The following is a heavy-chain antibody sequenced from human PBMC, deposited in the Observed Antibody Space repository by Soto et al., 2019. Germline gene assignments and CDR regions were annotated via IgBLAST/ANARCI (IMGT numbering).Heavy chain of an antibody. CDR2: ISAYNGNT. J-gene: IGHJ6*02. V-gene: IGHV1-18*01. D-gene: IGHD6-19*01. CDR1: GYTFTSYG. Sequence: APVKVSCKASGYTFTSYGISWVRQAPGQGLEWMGWISAYNGNTNYAQKLQGRVTMTTDTSTSTAYMELRSLRSDDTAVYYCARDGWLESTYYYYYGMDVWGQGTTVTVSS. CDR3: ARDGWLESTYYYYYGMDV.